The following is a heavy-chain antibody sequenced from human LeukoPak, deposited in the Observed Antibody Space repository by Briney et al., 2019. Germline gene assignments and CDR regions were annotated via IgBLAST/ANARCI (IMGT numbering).Heavy chain of an antibody. Sequence: GGSLRLSCAASGFTISSYAMSWVRQAPGKGLEWVSAISGSGGSTYYADSVKGRFTISRDNSKNTLYLQMNSLRAEDTAVYYCAKAQQLAFYYYYGMDVWGQGTTVTVSS. CDR1: GFTISSYA. V-gene: IGHV3-23*01. J-gene: IGHJ6*02. CDR2: ISGSGGST. D-gene: IGHD6-13*01. CDR3: AKAQQLAFYYYYGMDV.